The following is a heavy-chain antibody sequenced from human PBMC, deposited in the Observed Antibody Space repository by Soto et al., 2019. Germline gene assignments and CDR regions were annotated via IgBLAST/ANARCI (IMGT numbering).Heavy chain of an antibody. CDR1: GGSISSSNW. CDR2: IYHSGST. V-gene: IGHV4-4*02. CDR3: ARDGRYYDSSGYSGFDY. J-gene: IGHJ4*02. Sequence: LRRTLSLPCAVSGGSISSSNWWSWVRQPPGKGLEWIGEIYHSGSTNYNPSLKSRVTISVDKSKSQFSLKLSSVTAADTAVYYCARDGRYYDSSGYSGFDYWRQGTLVTVSS. D-gene: IGHD3-22*01.